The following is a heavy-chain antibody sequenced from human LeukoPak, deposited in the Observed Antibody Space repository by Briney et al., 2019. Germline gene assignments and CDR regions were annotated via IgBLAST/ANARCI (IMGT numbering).Heavy chain of an antibody. CDR3: AREGRYDSSGYYEN. J-gene: IGHJ4*02. CDR2: IYYSGST. D-gene: IGHD3-22*01. CDR1: GGSISSGDYY. V-gene: IGHV4-30-4*01. Sequence: SQTLSLTCTVSGGSISSGDYYWSWIRQPPGKGLEWIGYIYYSGSTYYNPSLKSRVTISVDTSKNQFSLKLSSVTAADTAVYYCAREGRYDSSGYYENWGQGTLVTVSS.